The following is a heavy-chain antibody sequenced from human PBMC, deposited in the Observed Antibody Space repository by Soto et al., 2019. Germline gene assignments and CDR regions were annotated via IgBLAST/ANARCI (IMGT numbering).Heavy chain of an antibody. Sequence: QVQLVQSGAEVKQPGASVKVSCKSSGYTFTHYAMHWVRQAPGQGLEWLGWINTDNGNTAFSPKFQGRVSITMDTSACTAYVDLSSLISEDTAVYYCARQGDSRILRDTFDIWGQGTLVTVAS. J-gene: IGHJ3*02. D-gene: IGHD2-8*01. CDR1: GYTFTHYA. V-gene: IGHV1-3*04. CDR2: INTDNGNT. CDR3: ARQGDSRILRDTFDI.